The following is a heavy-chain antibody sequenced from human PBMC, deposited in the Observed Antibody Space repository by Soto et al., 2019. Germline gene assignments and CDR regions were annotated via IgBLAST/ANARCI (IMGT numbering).Heavy chain of an antibody. V-gene: IGHV3-23*01. Sequence: EVQLLESGGGLVQPGGSLRLSCAASGFTFSSYAMSWVRQAPGKGLEWVSAISGSGGSTYYADSVKGRFTISRDNSKNTLYLEMNSLRAEDTAVYYCAKDIEVGMYYFDYWGQGTLVTVSS. D-gene: IGHD1-26*01. CDR3: AKDIEVGMYYFDY. J-gene: IGHJ4*02. CDR2: ISGSGGST. CDR1: GFTFSSYA.